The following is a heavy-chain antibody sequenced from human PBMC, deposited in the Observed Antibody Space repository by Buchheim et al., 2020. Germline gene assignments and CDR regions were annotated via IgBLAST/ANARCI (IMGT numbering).Heavy chain of an antibody. CDR2: IYYSGST. CDR1: GGSISSYY. CDR3: ARLDDFWSGYRH. Sequence: QVQLQESGPGLVKPSETLSLTCTVSGGSISSYYWSWIRQPPGKGLEWIGYIYYSGSTNYNPSLKSRVTISVDTSKNQFSLKPSSVTAADTAVYYCARLDDFWSGYRHWGQGTL. J-gene: IGHJ4*02. V-gene: IGHV4-59*01. D-gene: IGHD3-3*01.